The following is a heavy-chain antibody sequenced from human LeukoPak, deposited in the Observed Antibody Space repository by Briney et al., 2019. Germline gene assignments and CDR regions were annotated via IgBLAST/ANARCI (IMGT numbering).Heavy chain of an antibody. CDR3: AREGGPYSSGDY. D-gene: IGHD6-19*01. CDR2: ISYDGSNK. J-gene: IGHJ4*02. V-gene: IGHV3-30-3*01. CDR1: GFTFSSYA. Sequence: GGSLRLSCAASGFTFSSYAMHWVRQAPGKGLEWVAVISYDGSNKYYADSVKGRFTISRDNSKNTLYLQMNSLRAEDTAVYYCAREGGPYSSGDYWGQGTLVTVSS.